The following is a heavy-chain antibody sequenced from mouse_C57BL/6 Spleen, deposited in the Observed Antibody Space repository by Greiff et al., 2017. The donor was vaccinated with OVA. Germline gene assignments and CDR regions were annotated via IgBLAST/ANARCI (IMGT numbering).Heavy chain of an antibody. Sequence: DVQLQESGTVLARPGASVKMSCKTSGYTFTSYWMHWVKQRPGQGLEWIGAIYPGNSDTSYNQKFKGKAKLTAVTSASTAYMELSSLTNEDSAVYYCLYITTLRGYAMDYWGQGTSVTVSS. J-gene: IGHJ4*01. V-gene: IGHV1-5*01. CDR1: GYTFTSYW. D-gene: IGHD1-1*01. CDR3: LYITTLRGYAMDY. CDR2: IYPGNSDT.